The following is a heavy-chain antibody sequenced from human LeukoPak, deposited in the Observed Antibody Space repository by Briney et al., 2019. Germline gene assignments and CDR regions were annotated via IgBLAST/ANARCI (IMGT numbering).Heavy chain of an antibody. CDR2: ISVSGPTT. CDR3: ARQFRYFDY. Sequence: GGSPRLSCAASGFTFSNYAMSWVRQAPGKGLEWVSSISVSGPTTYYADSVKGRFTISRDNSKNTLSLQMNSLRAEDTAEYYCARQFRYFDYWGQGILVTVSS. J-gene: IGHJ4*02. CDR1: GFTFSNYA. D-gene: IGHD4-11*01. V-gene: IGHV3-23*01.